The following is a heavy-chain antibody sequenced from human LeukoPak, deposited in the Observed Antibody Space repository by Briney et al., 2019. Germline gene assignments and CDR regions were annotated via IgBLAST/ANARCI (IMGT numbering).Heavy chain of an antibody. D-gene: IGHD2-15*01. Sequence: SETLSLTCTVSGGSISSYYWSWIRQPPGKGLEWIGYIYYSASTYYNPSLKSRVTISVDTSKNQFSLKLSSVTAADTAVYYCARVRPGSGSLYDYYYYMDVWGKGTTVTVSS. V-gene: IGHV4-59*12. CDR2: IYYSAST. CDR1: GGSISSYY. J-gene: IGHJ6*03. CDR3: ARVRPGSGSLYDYYYYMDV.